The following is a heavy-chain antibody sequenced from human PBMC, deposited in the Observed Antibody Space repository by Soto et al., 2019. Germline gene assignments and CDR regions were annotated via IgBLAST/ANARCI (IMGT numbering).Heavy chain of an antibody. Sequence: QVQLVQSGAEVKKPGASVKVSCKGSGYTFTSYGISWVRQAPGQGLEWMGWISAYNGNTNYAQKLQGRVTMTTDTSTSTAHMELRSLRSDDTAVYYSARTFSIVVVVAITYMDVWGKGTTVTVSS. CDR1: GYTFTSYG. D-gene: IGHD2-15*01. V-gene: IGHV1-18*01. CDR2: ISAYNGNT. J-gene: IGHJ6*03. CDR3: ARTFSIVVVVAITYMDV.